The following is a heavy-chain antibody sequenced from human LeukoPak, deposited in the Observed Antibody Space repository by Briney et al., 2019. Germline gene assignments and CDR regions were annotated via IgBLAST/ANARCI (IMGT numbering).Heavy chain of an antibody. Sequence: GASVKVSCKASGYTLTSYYIHWVRQAPGQGLEWMGIISPSGGSTSYALKFQGTVTMTSDASTSTLYMELSSLRSADTAVYYCARISDGDPEGAFDIWGQGTMVTVSS. CDR1: GYTLTSYY. CDR2: ISPSGGST. J-gene: IGHJ3*02. CDR3: ARISDGDPEGAFDI. D-gene: IGHD4-17*01. V-gene: IGHV1-46*01.